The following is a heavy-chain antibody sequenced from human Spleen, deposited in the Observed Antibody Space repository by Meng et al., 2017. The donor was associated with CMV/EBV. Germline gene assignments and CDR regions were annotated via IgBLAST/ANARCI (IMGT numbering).Heavy chain of an antibody. CDR1: GFTFSSYS. CDR3: ARGRWAVADPLIGN. CDR2: ISPSGSTI. J-gene: IGHJ4*02. V-gene: IGHV3-48*04. D-gene: IGHD6-19*01. Sequence: GESLKISXXASGFTFSSYSMNWVRQAPGKGLEWVSYISPSGSTIYYADSVQGRFTISRDNAKNSLYLQMNSLRAEDTAVYYCARGRWAVADPLIGNWGQGTLVTVSS.